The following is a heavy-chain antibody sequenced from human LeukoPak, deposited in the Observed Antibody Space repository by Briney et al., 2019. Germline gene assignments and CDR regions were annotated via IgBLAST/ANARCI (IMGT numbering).Heavy chain of an antibody. CDR1: GGSISGYY. Sequence: SETLSLTCVVSGGSISGYYWNWIRQSAGKGLEWVGRIYSSGNTTYNPSLESRVSMSVETSKKQLSLRLSSVTAADTAVYYCARGKYDTSGYYQQFDFWGQGTLVTVSS. J-gene: IGHJ4*02. CDR3: ARGKYDTSGYYQQFDF. CDR2: IYSSGNT. V-gene: IGHV4-4*07. D-gene: IGHD3-22*01.